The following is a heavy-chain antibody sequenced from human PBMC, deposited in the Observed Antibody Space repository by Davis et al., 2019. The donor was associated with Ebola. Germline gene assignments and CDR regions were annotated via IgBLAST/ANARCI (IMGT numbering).Heavy chain of an antibody. CDR2: ITKSGSHR. D-gene: IGHD6-19*01. CDR1: GFTFSRYD. J-gene: IGHJ6*02. CDR3: AAKSIAVTGVYYYYGMDV. Sequence: GESLKISCETSGFTFSRYDMNWVRQAPGKGLEWISDITKSGSHRHYADSVKGRFTISRDNAKNSVYLEMSSPRVEDTAVYYCAAKSIAVTGVYYYYGMDVWGQGTTVTVSS. V-gene: IGHV3-48*03.